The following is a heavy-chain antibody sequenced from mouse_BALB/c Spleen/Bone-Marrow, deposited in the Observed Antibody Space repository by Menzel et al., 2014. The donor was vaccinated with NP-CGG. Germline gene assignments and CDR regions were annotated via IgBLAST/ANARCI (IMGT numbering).Heavy chain of an antibody. D-gene: IGHD1-1*01. CDR2: ILPGSGTA. CDR3: ARASVVPYYFDF. Sequence: QVQLQQSGAELMKPGASVKISCNATGYTFSNYWIDWVKQRPGHGLEWIGEILPGSGTANYNEKFKGKATFTADTSSNTAHMQLSSLTSEDSALYYCARASVVPYYFDFWGQGTTLTVSS. CDR1: GYTFSNYW. V-gene: IGHV1-9*01. J-gene: IGHJ2*01.